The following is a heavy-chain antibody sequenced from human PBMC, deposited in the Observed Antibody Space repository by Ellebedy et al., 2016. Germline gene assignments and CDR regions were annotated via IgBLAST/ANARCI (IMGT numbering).Heavy chain of an antibody. Sequence: SETLSLTCAISGDSVSINSGGWNWIRQSPSRGLEWLGRTYYNSKWYNDYAVSVKSRIIINPDTSKNQFSLQLNSVTPEDTAVYYCARGWLRGWFDPWGQGILVIVSS. CDR1: GDSVSINSGG. CDR2: TYYNSKWYN. J-gene: IGHJ5*02. V-gene: IGHV6-1*01. D-gene: IGHD2-15*01. CDR3: ARGWLRGWFDP.